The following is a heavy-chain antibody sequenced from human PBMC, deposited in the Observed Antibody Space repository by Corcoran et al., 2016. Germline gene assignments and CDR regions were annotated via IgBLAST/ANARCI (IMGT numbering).Heavy chain of an antibody. CDR2: INHSGST. CDR3: ARGRYYGSGSPFDY. Sequence: QVQLQQWGAGLLKPSETLSLTCAVYGGSFSGYYWSWIRQPPGKGLEWIGEINHSGSTNYNPSLKSRVTISVDTSKNQFSLKLSSVTAAETAVYYCARGRYYGSGSPFDYWGQGTLVTVSS. CDR1: GGSFSGYY. D-gene: IGHD3-10*01. V-gene: IGHV4-34*01. J-gene: IGHJ4*02.